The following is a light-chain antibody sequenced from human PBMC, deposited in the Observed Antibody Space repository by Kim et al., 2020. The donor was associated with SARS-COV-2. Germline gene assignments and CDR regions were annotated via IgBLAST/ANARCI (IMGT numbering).Light chain of an antibody. J-gene: IGKJ2*01. Sequence: EIVLTQSPGTLSLSPGERATLSYRASQSVSSSYLAWYQQKPGQAPRLLIYGTSSRATGIPDRFSGSGSGTDFTLTISRLEPEDFAVYYCKQYGSSPYTFGQGTKLEI. V-gene: IGKV3-20*01. CDR1: QSVSSSY. CDR2: GTS. CDR3: KQYGSSPYT.